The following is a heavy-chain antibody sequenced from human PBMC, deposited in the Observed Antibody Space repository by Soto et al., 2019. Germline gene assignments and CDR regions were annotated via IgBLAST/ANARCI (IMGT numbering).Heavy chain of an antibody. V-gene: IGHV5-51*01. D-gene: IGHD3-9*01. J-gene: IGHJ6*02. CDR3: ARHPSHYDILTGDYYYYYGMDV. Sequence: PGESLKVYDKGSGYIFTRYSRGPARQMPCKDLNCPSIIYPGDSDTRYSPSLQGQVTISADKSISTAYLQWSSLKASENAMYYCARHPSHYDILTGDYYYYYGMDVWGQGTTVTVSS. CDR2: IYPGDSDT. CDR1: GYIFTRYS.